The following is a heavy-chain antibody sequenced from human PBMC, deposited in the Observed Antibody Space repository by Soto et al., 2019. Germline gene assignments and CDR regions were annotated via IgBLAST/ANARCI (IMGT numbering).Heavy chain of an antibody. V-gene: IGHV3-11*01. CDR2: ISSSGSTI. CDR3: ARDRSSLEWLLYDHAFDI. J-gene: IGHJ3*02. D-gene: IGHD3-3*01. CDR1: GFTFSDYY. Sequence: GGSLRLSCAASGFTFSDYYMSWIRQAPGKGLEWVSYISSSGSTIYSADSVKGRFTISRDNAKNSLYLQMNSLRAEDTAVYYCARDRSSLEWLLYDHAFDIWGQGTMVTVSS.